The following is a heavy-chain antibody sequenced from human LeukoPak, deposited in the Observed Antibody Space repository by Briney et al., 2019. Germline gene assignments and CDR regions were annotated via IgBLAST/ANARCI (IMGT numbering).Heavy chain of an antibody. V-gene: IGHV1-3*01. Sequence: GASVKVSCKASGYTFTRYPMHWVRQAPGQRLEWMGWINAGNGDTKYSQKFQGRITITRDTSADTVYMELSSLRSEDTAVYYCARAPRGNSGYCSSTSCTDHRYNWFDPWGQGTLVTVSS. CDR2: INAGNGDT. CDR1: GYTFTRYP. D-gene: IGHD2-2*01. CDR3: ARAPRGNSGYCSSTSCTDHRYNWFDP. J-gene: IGHJ5*02.